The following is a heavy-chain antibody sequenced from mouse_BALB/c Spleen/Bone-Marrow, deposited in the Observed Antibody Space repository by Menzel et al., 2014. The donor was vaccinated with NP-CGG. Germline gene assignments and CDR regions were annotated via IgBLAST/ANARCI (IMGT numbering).Heavy chain of an antibody. J-gene: IGHJ3*01. Sequence: VKLVESGPELVKPGASVKMSCKASGYTFTDYVISWVKQRTGQGLEWIGEIYPGSGSIYYNEKFKGEATLTADKSSNTAYMQLSSLTSEDSAVYFCAGELRFGYWGQGTLVAVSA. V-gene: IGHV1-77*01. CDR2: IYPGSGSI. CDR3: AGELRFGY. CDR1: GYTFTDYV.